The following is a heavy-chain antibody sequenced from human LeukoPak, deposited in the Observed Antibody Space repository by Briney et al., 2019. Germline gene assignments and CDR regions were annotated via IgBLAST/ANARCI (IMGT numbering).Heavy chain of an antibody. CDR3: AELGITMIGGV. V-gene: IGHV3-48*03. J-gene: IGHJ6*04. Sequence: GGSLRLSCAASGFTFSSYEMNWVRQAPGKGLEWVSYISSGSTIYYADSVKGRFTISRDNAKNPLYLQMNSLRAEDTAVYYCAELGITMIGGVWGKGTTVTISS. CDR2: ISSGSTI. CDR1: GFTFSSYE. D-gene: IGHD3-10*02.